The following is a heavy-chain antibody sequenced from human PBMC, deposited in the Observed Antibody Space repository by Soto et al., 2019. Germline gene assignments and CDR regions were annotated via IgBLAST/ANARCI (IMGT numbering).Heavy chain of an antibody. D-gene: IGHD2-21*01. J-gene: IGHJ6*02. V-gene: IGHV3-33*01. CDR2: INYDGSSK. CDR1: GFSFSAYG. Sequence: QVHLVESGGGAVQAGRSLTVSCATSGFSFSAYGMHWVRQAPGKGLEWVAFINYDGSSKFYGDSVKGRFTVSRDNSKNTLSLQLNSLRGEATATYYCARCKQKVIHCAMDVWGPGATVTV. CDR3: ARCKQKVIHCAMDV.